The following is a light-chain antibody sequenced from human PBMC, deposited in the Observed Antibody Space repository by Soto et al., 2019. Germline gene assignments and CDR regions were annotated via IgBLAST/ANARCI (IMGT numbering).Light chain of an antibody. J-gene: IGKJ5*01. CDR1: QSVSSN. V-gene: IGKV3-15*01. CDR3: QQRSNWPPIT. Sequence: EIVMTQSPATLSVSPGERATLSCRASQSVSSNLAWYQQKPGQAPRLLIYGASTRATGIPARFSGSGSGTDFTLTISSLEPEDFAVYYCQQRSNWPPITCGQGTRLEIK. CDR2: GAS.